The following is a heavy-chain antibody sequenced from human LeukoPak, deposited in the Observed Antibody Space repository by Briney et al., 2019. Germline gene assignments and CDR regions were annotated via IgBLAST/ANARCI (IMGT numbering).Heavy chain of an antibody. V-gene: IGHV3-30*04. D-gene: IGHD1-26*01. CDR3: ARSSGYDYGMDV. J-gene: IGHJ6*04. CDR2: ISYDGSNK. CDR1: GFTFSSYA. Sequence: GGSLRLSCAASGFTFSSYAMHWVRQAPGKGLEWVAVISYDGSNKYYADSVKGRFTISRDNSKNTLYLQMNSLRAEDTAVYYCARSSGYDYGMDVWGKGTTVTVSS.